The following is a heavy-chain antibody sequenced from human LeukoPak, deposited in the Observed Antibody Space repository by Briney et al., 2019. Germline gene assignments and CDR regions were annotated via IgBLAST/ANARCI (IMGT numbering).Heavy chain of an antibody. CDR1: GGSISSSSYY. Sequence: SETLSLTCTVSGGSISSSSYYWGWIRQPPGKGLEWIGSIYYSESTYYNPSLKSRVTISVDTSKNQFSLKLSSVTAADTAVYYCARGGPIVGAKGPEYFQHWGQGTLVTVSS. CDR3: ARGGPIVGAKGPEYFQH. V-gene: IGHV4-39*01. J-gene: IGHJ1*01. CDR2: IYYSEST. D-gene: IGHD1-26*01.